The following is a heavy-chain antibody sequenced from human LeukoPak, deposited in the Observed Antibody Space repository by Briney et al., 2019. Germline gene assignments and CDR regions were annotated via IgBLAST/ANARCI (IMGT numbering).Heavy chain of an antibody. Sequence: SETLSLTCTVSGGSISSYYWSWIRQPPGKGLGWIGYIYYSGTTNYNPSLKSRVTISVDTSKNQFSLKLSSVTAADTAVYYCARGVYIAAAQYGYWGQGTLVSVSS. D-gene: IGHD6-13*01. CDR3: ARGVYIAAAQYGY. CDR1: GGSISSYY. CDR2: IYYSGTT. J-gene: IGHJ4*02. V-gene: IGHV4-59*01.